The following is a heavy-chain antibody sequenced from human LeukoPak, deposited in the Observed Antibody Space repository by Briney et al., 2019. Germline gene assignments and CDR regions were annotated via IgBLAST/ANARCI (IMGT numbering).Heavy chain of an antibody. D-gene: IGHD4-17*01. CDR2: IYYSGST. J-gene: IGHJ4*02. CDR3: ARSVTVALDY. CDR1: GGSISSYY. Sequence: SETLSLTCTVSGGSISSYYWSWIRQPPGKGLEWIGYIYYSGSTNYNPSLKSGVTISVDTSKNQFSLKLSSVTAADTAVYYCARSVTVALDYWGQGTLVTVSS. V-gene: IGHV4-59*01.